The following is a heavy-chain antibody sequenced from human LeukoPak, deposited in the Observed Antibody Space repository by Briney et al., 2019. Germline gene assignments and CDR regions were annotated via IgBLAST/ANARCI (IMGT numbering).Heavy chain of an antibody. Sequence: PGRSLRLSCVASGFTFSTYAMHWVRQSPGKRLEWVAVTLYDENNKHYADSVKGRFTISRDNSKNTLYLQMNSLRAEDTAVYYCAKVYCSGGSCHYFMDVWGKGTTVTVSS. CDR2: TLYDENNK. V-gene: IGHV3-30-3*01. CDR3: AKVYCSGGSCHYFMDV. D-gene: IGHD2-15*01. CDR1: GFTFSTYA. J-gene: IGHJ6*03.